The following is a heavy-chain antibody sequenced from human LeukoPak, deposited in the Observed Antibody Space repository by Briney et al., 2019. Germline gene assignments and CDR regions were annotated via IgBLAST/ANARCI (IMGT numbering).Heavy chain of an antibody. CDR1: GFAFSNYW. V-gene: IGHV3-7*03. D-gene: IGHD3-16*01. CDR3: ARGGGLDV. J-gene: IGHJ6*02. CDR2: INHNGNVN. Sequence: GGSLRLSCAASGFAFSNYWISWVRQAPGKGLEWVASINHNGNVNYYVDSVKGRFTISRDNAKNSLYLQMSNLRAEDTAVYFCARGGGLDVWGQGATVTVSS.